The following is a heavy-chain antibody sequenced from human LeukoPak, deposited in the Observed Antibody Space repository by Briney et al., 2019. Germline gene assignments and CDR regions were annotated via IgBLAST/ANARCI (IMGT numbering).Heavy chain of an antibody. Sequence: SQSLSLTCTVSGDSITDFYWSWVRRPPGKGLEWIGYLDYSGNTNYNPSLKSRATISVVTSKNQFSLRVISVTAADTAVYYCARGGPTPFDYWGQGTLVTVSA. CDR1: GDSITDFY. CDR3: ARGGPTPFDY. V-gene: IGHV4-59*01. J-gene: IGHJ4*02. CDR2: LDYSGNT. D-gene: IGHD2-15*01.